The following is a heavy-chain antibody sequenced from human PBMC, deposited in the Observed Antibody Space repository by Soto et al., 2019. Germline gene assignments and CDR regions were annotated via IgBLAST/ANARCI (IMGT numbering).Heavy chain of an antibody. CDR1: GFTFNDHY. J-gene: IGHJ6*02. CDR2: ISSDSIYT. V-gene: IGHV3-11*06. D-gene: IGHD3-10*01. Sequence: QVQLVESGGVLVKRGGSLRLSCAASGFTFNDHYMTWIRQAPGKGLEGVSCISSDSIYTNSADSVKGRFTISRDNAKNLLYLQMSGLRVDDTAVYYCARDSTGSGLDYGMDVWGQGTTVAVSS. CDR3: ARDSTGSGLDYGMDV.